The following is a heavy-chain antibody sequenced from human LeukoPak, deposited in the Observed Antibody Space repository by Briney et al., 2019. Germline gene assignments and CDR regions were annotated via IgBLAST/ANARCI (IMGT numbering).Heavy chain of an antibody. V-gene: IGHV4-39*07. D-gene: IGHD6-19*01. CDR1: GGSISSSSYY. CDR3: ARVVVAGTGRADY. J-gene: IGHJ4*02. Sequence: SETLSLTCTVSGGSISSSSYYWGWIRQPPGKGLEWIGSIYYSGSTYYNPSLKSRVTISVDTSKNQFSLKLSSVTAADTAVYYCARVVVAGTGRADYWGQGTLVTVSS. CDR2: IYYSGST.